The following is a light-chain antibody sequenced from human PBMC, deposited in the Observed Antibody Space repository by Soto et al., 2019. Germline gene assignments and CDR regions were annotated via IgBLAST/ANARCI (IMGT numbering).Light chain of an antibody. CDR3: QHLNDYRYT. V-gene: IGKV1-9*01. CDR2: AAS. Sequence: DIQLTQSPSFMSASVGDRVTITCRASQAISSSLAWYQHNPGKAPKLLIYAASTLQNGVPSRFSGSGSGTEFTLTISSLQHEDFATYYCQHLNDYRYTFGQGTKVEIK. CDR1: QAISSS. J-gene: IGKJ2*01.